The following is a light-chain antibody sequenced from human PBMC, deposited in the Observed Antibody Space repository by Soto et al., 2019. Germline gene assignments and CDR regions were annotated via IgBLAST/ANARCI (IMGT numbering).Light chain of an antibody. CDR1: ETINNN. J-gene: IGKJ3*01. Sequence: EIVMTQSPATLSLSPGERATLSCRASETINNNLAWYQQKPGQTPRLFIYGASTRASDIPARFSAGGSGTEFTLTISSLQSEDFAVYYCQQYNNWPLTFGPGTKVDIK. V-gene: IGKV3-15*01. CDR3: QQYNNWPLT. CDR2: GAS.